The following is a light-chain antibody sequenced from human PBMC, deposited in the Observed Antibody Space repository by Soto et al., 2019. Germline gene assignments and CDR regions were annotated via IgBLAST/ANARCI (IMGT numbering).Light chain of an antibody. Sequence: QSALTQPASVSGSPGQWITISCTGTGSDVGGYNFVSWYQQHPGKAPKLMLYNVYDRPSGISHRFSGSRSGNTASLTISGLQAEDEAHYYCNSYTSSSTLVFGGGTKLTVL. CDR3: NSYTSSSTLV. CDR2: NVY. CDR1: GSDVGGYNF. J-gene: IGLJ2*01. V-gene: IGLV2-14*03.